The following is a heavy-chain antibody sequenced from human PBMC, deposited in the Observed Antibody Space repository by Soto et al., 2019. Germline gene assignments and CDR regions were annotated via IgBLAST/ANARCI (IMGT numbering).Heavy chain of an antibody. D-gene: IGHD3-16*01. CDR1: GFSLSTRGVG. V-gene: IGHV2-5*02. Sequence: QITLKESGPTLVKPTQTLTLTCTFSGFSLSTRGVGVGWIRQPPGKALEWLALIYWDGFKHYSPSLESRLTIREDTAKNQVVFTMTNVYPVDTATYYCAHKGGGDRILDYWGQGTLVTVSS. J-gene: IGHJ4*02. CDR2: IYWDGFK. CDR3: AHKGGGDRILDY.